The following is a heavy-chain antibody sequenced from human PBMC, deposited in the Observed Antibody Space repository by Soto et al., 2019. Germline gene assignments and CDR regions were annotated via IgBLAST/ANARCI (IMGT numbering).Heavy chain of an antibody. V-gene: IGHV1-3*01. Sequence: ASVTVSCKASVYTFTSYAIHWVRQAHGQRLEWMGWINAGNGNTKYSQKFQGRVTITRDTSASTAYMELSSLRSEDTAVYYCARKGRTYDLDAFDIWGQGTMVTVSS. CDR3: ARKGRTYDLDAFDI. CDR1: VYTFTSYA. D-gene: IGHD3-3*01. CDR2: INAGNGNT. J-gene: IGHJ3*02.